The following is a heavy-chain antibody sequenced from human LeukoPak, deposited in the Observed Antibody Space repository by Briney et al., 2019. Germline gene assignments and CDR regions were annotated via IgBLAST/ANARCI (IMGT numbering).Heavy chain of an antibody. J-gene: IGHJ4*02. D-gene: IGHD3-9*01. CDR1: GSSLSTKTVG. Sequence: SGPTLVKPTQTLTLTCTFSGSSLSTKTVGVGWIRQPPGKAPDWLALIYWNDEKRYSPSLKSRLTITKDTSKDQVVLTMTNMDPVDTATYYCAHGIFDWQRTLYYFDYLGQGTLVTVSS. CDR3: AHGIFDWQRTLYYFDY. V-gene: IGHV2-5*01. CDR2: IYWNDEK.